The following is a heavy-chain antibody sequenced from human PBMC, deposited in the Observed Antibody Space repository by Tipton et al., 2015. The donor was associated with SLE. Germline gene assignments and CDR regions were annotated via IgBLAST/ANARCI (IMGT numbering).Heavy chain of an antibody. J-gene: IGHJ4*02. CDR1: GGSISSYY. Sequence: TLSLTCTVSGGSISSYYWSWIRQPAGKGLEWIGRIYTSGSTNYNPSLKSRVTISVDTSKNQFSLKLSSVTAADTAVYYCARDRRRMDKFHFDYWGQGTLVTVSS. V-gene: IGHV4-4*07. D-gene: IGHD2-2*03. CDR3: ARDRRRMDKFHFDY. CDR2: IYTSGST.